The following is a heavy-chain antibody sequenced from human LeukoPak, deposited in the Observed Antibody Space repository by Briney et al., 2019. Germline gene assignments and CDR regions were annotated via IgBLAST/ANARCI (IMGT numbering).Heavy chain of an antibody. D-gene: IGHD2-15*01. CDR3: ARRAGYCSGGSCSYYFDY. CDR2: IDWDDDK. V-gene: IGHV2-70*11. CDR1: GFSLTTRGMC. Sequence: SGASLVKPTQTLTLTGTFSGFSLTTRGMCVSWIRQPPGKALEWLARIDWDDDKDYSASLRTRLTISKDTSKNQVVLTMTNMDPVDTATYYCARRAGYCSGGSCSYYFDYWGQGTLVTVSS. J-gene: IGHJ4*02.